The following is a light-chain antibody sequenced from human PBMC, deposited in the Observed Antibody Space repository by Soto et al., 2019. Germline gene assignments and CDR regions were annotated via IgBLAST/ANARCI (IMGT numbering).Light chain of an antibody. J-gene: IGKJ2*01. CDR3: HEYISTQNS. CDR1: QSVLNSSNNKKY. CDR2: WES. V-gene: IGKV4-1*01. Sequence: DIVMTQSPDSLAVSLGERATINCKSIQSVLNSSNNKKYLVWYQQRPGQHPRLLIYWESTRGSGVHDRFSGSGSGTDFTLTLSSLQAAEFSVSYGHEYISTQNSFDQGTQLEI.